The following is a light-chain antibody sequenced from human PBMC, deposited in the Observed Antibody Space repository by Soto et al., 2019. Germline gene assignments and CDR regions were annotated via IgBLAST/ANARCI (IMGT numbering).Light chain of an antibody. CDR1: SSNIGAGYD. CDR3: QSYDSSLAVV. Sequence: QLVLTQPPSVSGAPGQRVTISCTGSSSNIGAGYDVHWYQQLPGTAPKLLIYGNSNRPSGVPDRFSGSKSGTSASLAITGLQAEDEADYYCQSYDSSLAVVFGGGTKLTGL. J-gene: IGLJ2*01. V-gene: IGLV1-40*01. CDR2: GNS.